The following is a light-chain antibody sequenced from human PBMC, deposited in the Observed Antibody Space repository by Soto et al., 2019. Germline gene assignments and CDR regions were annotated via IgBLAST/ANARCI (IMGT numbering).Light chain of an antibody. CDR1: QSFNTW. Sequence: DIQMTQSPSTLSASVGDRVTITCRASQSFNTWLAWYQQKPGKAPNLLIYKASSLASGVPSRFSGSGSGTEFTLTISSLQPDDLATDYCQQYNSFPWTFGQGTKVEIK. CDR2: KAS. V-gene: IGKV1-5*03. J-gene: IGKJ1*01. CDR3: QQYNSFPWT.